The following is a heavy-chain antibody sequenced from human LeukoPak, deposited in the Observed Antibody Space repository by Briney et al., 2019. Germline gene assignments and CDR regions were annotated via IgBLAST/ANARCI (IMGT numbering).Heavy chain of an antibody. D-gene: IGHD2-15*01. V-gene: IGHV3-72*01. CDR3: ARAGYCGAGTCYSDYYDY. Sequence: GWIRQAPGKGLEWVGRTRNKANSYTTKYAASVEGRFTISRDTSKNLLYLQLNSLKTEDTAVYYCARAGYCGAGTCYSDYYDYWGQGTLVTVSS. CDR2: TRNKANSYTT. J-gene: IGHJ4*02.